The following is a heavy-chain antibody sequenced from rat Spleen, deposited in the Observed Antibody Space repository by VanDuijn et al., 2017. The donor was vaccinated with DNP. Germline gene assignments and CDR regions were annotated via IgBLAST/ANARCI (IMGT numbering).Heavy chain of an antibody. D-gene: IGHD5-1*01. CDR1: GYSITSSYR. CDR2: INSAGST. Sequence: EVQLQESGPGLVKPSQSLSLTCSVTGYSITSSYRWNWIRKFPGNKLEWMGYINSAGSTNYNPSLKSRISITRDTSKNQFFLQVNSVTTEDTATYYCARSRLTGSSYFDYWGQGVMVTVSS. J-gene: IGHJ2*01. V-gene: IGHV3-3*01. CDR3: ARSRLTGSSYFDY.